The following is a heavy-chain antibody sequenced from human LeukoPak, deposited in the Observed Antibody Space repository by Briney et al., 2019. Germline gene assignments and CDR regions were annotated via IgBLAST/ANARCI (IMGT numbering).Heavy chain of an antibody. CDR1: GGSISSYY. CDR3: ARVIRFGELYWFDP. CDR2: IYYSGST. D-gene: IGHD3-10*01. Sequence: SETLSLTCTVSGGSISSYYWSWIRQPPGKGLEWIGYIYYSGSTNYNPSLKSRVTISVDTSKNQFSLKLSSATAADTAVYYCARVIRFGELYWFDPWGQGTLVTVSS. J-gene: IGHJ5*02. V-gene: IGHV4-59*01.